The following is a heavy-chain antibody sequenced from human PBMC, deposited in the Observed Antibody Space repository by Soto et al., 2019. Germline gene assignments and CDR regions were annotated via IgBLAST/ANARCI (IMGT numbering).Heavy chain of an antibody. J-gene: IGHJ4*02. CDR1: GFRLRSFA. CDR3: ARDGGDGYTTRAKNFDY. CDR2: ISYDGSNK. D-gene: IGHD5-12*01. V-gene: IGHV3-30-3*01. Sequence: PGGCLRLACEASGFRLRSFAMDGVRQAPGKGLEWVAVISYDGSNKYYADSGKGRFTISRDNSKNTLYLQMNSLRAEDTAVYYCARDGGDGYTTRAKNFDYWGQGTLVTVSS.